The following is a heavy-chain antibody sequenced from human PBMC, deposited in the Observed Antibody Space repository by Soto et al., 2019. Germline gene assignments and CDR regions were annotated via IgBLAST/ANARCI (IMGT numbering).Heavy chain of an antibody. CDR1: GYSFTSYW. Sequence: GESLKISFKGSGYSFTSYWISWVRQMPGKGLGGMGRIEPSDSYTNYSPSFQGHVTISADKSISTAYLQWSSLKGSDTAMYYCARGEYIAENSRGYYGMDVWGQGPTVTVYS. J-gene: IGHJ6*02. D-gene: IGHD6-13*01. CDR2: IEPSDSYT. CDR3: ARGEYIAENSRGYYGMDV. V-gene: IGHV5-10-1*01.